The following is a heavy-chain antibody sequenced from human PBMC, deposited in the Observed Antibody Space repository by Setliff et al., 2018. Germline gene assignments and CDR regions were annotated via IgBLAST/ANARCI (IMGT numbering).Heavy chain of an antibody. D-gene: IGHD3-3*01. CDR2: INTNTGNP. CDR3: ARAWYYNFWSGSQIEY. J-gene: IGHJ4*02. V-gene: IGHV7-4-1*02. CDR1: GGTFINYA. Sequence: GASVKVSCKASGGTFINYAISWVRQAPGQGLEWMGWINTNTGNPTYAQGFTGRFVFSLDTSVSTAYLQISSLKAEDTAVYYCARAWYYNFWSGSQIEYWGQGTLVTVSS.